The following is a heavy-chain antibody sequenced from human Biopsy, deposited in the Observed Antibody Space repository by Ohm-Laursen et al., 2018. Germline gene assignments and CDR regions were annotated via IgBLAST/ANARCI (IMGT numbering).Heavy chain of an antibody. CDR3: TREADYNFVIEPPSDH. CDR2: VKASDGTK. V-gene: IGHV1-46*01. CDR1: GFTFTQFF. Sequence: EPSVSASYQASGFTFTQFFIHWIRQAPGQGLVWMGVVKASDGTKRYAHEFQGRVTMTRDTSTNTAYVELSSLTYEDTATYYCTREADYNFVIEPPSDHWGQGTPVTVSS. J-gene: IGHJ5*02. D-gene: IGHD5-24*01.